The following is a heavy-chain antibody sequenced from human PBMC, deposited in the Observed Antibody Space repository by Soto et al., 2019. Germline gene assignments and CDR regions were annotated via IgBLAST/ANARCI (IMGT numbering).Heavy chain of an antibody. CDR3: ARDDCSGGSCYDYYYGMDV. D-gene: IGHD2-15*01. V-gene: IGHV3-48*03. CDR2: ISSSGSTI. J-gene: IGHJ6*02. CDR1: GFTFSSYE. Sequence: EVQLVESGGGLVQPGGSLRLSCAASGFTFSSYEMNWVRQAPGKGLEWVSYISSSGSTIYYADSVKGRFTISRDNAKNSLYLQMNSLRAVDTAVYYCARDDCSGGSCYDYYYGMDVWGQGTTVTVSS.